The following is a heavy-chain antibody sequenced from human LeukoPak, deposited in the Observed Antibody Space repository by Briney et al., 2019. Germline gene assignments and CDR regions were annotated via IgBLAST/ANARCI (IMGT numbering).Heavy chain of an antibody. CDR2: ISAYNGNT. CDR1: GYTFTSYG. V-gene: IGHV1-18*01. J-gene: IGHJ6*02. Sequence: GASVKVSCKASGYTFTSYGISWVRQAPGQGLEWMGWISAYNGNTNYAQKLQGRVTMTTDTSTSTAYMELRSLRSDDTAVYYCARVHARGSGSYFAGYYYYGMDVWGQGTTVTVSS. D-gene: IGHD1-26*01. CDR3: ARVHARGSGSYFAGYYYYGMDV.